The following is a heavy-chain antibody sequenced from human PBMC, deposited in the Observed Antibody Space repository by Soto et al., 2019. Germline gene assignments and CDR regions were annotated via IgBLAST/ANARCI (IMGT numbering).Heavy chain of an antibody. CDR3: AGGVMVRGVTLYRYYYYGMDV. Sequence: PGRSLRHSRTAPGFTFSSYAMSRVRQATGKGLEWVSAISGSGGSTYYADSVKGRFTISRDNSKNTLYLQMNSLRAEDTAVYYCAGGVMVRGVTLYRYYYYGMDVWGQGTTVTVSS. CDR1: GFTFSSYA. V-gene: IGHV3-23*01. CDR2: ISGSGGST. D-gene: IGHD3-10*01. J-gene: IGHJ6*02.